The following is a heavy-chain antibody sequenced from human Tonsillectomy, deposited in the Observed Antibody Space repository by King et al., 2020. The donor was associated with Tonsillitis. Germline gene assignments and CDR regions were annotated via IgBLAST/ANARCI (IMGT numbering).Heavy chain of an antibody. J-gene: IGHJ6*02. CDR3: ARRDGALEYYYYGMDV. V-gene: IGHV3-30-3*01. Sequence: VQLVESGGGGVQPGRSLRLSCAASGFTFSSDAMHWVRQAPGNGLEWVAFISFYGSNKYYADSVKGRFTISRDNSKNTLYVQMNSLRAEDTAVYYCARRDGALEYYYYGMDVWGQGTTVTVSS. CDR2: ISFYGSNK. D-gene: IGHD4-17*01. CDR1: GFTFSSDA.